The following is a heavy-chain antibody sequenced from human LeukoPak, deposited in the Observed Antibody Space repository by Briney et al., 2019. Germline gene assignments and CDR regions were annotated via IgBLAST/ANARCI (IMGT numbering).Heavy chain of an antibody. Sequence: PSETLSLTCTVSGDSLNTYYWTWIRQTPGKELEWIGFVASSGTSNYNPSLKSRVSISIDTSKNQFSLALTSVTPADTAVYYCARVVGGVGLSNGFDPWGREPWSPSPQ. V-gene: IGHV4-59*01. CDR2: VASSGTS. CDR3: ARVVGGVGLSNGFDP. CDR1: GDSLNTYY. J-gene: IGHJ5*02. D-gene: IGHD3-16*01.